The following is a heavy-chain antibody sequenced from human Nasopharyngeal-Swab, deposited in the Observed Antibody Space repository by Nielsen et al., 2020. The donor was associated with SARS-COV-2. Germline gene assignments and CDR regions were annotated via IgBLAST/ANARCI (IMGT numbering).Heavy chain of an antibody. D-gene: IGHD6-19*01. Sequence: LKISCAASGFTFSSYAMHWVRQAPGKGLEWVAVISYDGSNKYYADSVTGRFTISRDNSKNTLYLQMNSLRAEDTAVFYCARDPQYVTAVAGILLPYYYYHYYMDVWGKGTTVTVSS. V-gene: IGHV3-30-3*01. J-gene: IGHJ6*03. CDR1: GFTFSSYA. CDR3: ARDPQYVTAVAGILLPYYYYHYYMDV. CDR2: ISYDGSNK.